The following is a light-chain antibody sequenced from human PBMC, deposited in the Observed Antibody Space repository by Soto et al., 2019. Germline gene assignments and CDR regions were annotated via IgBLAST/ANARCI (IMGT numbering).Light chain of an antibody. CDR3: QQSYSTLRT. J-gene: IGKJ1*01. V-gene: IGKV1-39*01. CDR1: QSISSY. CDR2: AAS. Sequence: IQMTQSPSSLSASVGDRVTITCRASQSISSYLNWYQQKPGKAPKLLIYAASSLQSGVPSRFSGSGSGTDSTLTISSLQPEDFATYYCQQSYSTLRTFGQGTKVDIK.